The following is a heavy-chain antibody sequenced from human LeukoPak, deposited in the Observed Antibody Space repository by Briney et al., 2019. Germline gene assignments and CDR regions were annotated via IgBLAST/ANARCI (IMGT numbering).Heavy chain of an antibody. J-gene: IGHJ4*02. D-gene: IGHD5-24*01. Sequence: SETLSLTCGVSGYSIRSGYSWVWIRQPPGKGLEWITSSSHSGDTYYNPSLKSRVTISRDTSKNEFSLHRSSVIGADTAVYYCARFRGGVGWEYWGQGTLVTVYS. CDR2: SSHSGDT. CDR3: ARFRGGVGWEY. CDR1: GYSIRSGYS. V-gene: IGHV4-38-2*01.